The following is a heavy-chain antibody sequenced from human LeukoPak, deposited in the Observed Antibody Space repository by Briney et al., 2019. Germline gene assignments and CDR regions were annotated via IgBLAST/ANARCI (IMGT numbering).Heavy chain of an antibody. CDR1: RFTLNDYY. D-gene: IGHD3-10*01. J-gene: IGHJ5*02. CDR3: AGGYGSGSFSA. Sequence: GGSLRLSCAASRFTLNDYYMSWIRQALGKGLELIAYINYSGTSYADSVKGRFTISRDNAESSLHLQMNSLRVEDTALYYCAGGYGSGSFSAWGQGTLVTVSS. CDR2: INYSGTS. V-gene: IGHV3-11*01.